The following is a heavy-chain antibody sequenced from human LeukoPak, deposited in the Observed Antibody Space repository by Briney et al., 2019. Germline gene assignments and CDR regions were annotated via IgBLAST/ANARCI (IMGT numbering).Heavy chain of an antibody. V-gene: IGHV3-30*04. CDR2: ISYDGSNK. D-gene: IGHD3-10*01. J-gene: IGHJ5*02. CDR3: ARDLSGSGSYYNWFDP. Sequence: QTGGSLRLSCAASGLTSSTYAMHWVRQAPGKGLEWVAVISYDGSNKYYADSVKGRFTISRDNSKNTLYLQMNSLRAEDTAVYYCARDLSGSGSYYNWFDPWGQGTLVTVSS. CDR1: GLTSSTYA.